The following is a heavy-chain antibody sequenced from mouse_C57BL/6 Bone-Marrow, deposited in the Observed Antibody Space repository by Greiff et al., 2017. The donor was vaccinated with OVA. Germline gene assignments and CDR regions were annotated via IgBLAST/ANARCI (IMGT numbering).Heavy chain of an antibody. CDR3: ADSKGAMDY. CDR1: GYTFTSYW. Sequence: QVQLKESGAELAKPGASVKLSCKASGYTFTSYWMHWVKQRPGKGLEWIGYINPSSGYNKSNQKFKDKATLTADKSSSTAYMQLSSLTYEDSAVYYCADSKGAMDYWGQGTSVTVSS. J-gene: IGHJ4*01. V-gene: IGHV1-7*01. D-gene: IGHD2-5*01. CDR2: INPSSGYN.